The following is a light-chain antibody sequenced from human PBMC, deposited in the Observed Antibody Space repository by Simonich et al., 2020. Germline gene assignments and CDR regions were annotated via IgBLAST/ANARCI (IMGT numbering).Light chain of an antibody. CDR2: KAS. Sequence: DIQMTPSPSTLSASVGDRVTITCRASQSIRSWLAWYQQKPGKAPKLLISKASRLESGVPSRFSGSGSGTEFTLTISSLQPDDFATYYCQQYNSYSRTFGQGTKVEIK. CDR1: QSIRSW. V-gene: IGKV1-5*03. CDR3: QQYNSYSRT. J-gene: IGKJ1*01.